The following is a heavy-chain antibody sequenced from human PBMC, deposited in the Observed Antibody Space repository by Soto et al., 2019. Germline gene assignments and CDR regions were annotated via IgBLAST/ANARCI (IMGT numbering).Heavy chain of an antibody. D-gene: IGHD4-17*01. CDR1: GGSISGGGYY. Sequence: QVQLQESGPGLVKPSETLSLTCTVSGGSISGGGYYWSWIRQPPGKGLEWIGYTYDSGSTYYNPSLKSRISISIDTSKNQFSLRLTSVTAADTAVYYCAIEIIPLTTDWYFDLWGRGTLVTVSS. CDR2: TYDSGST. CDR3: AIEIIPLTTDWYFDL. V-gene: IGHV4-30-4*01. J-gene: IGHJ2*01.